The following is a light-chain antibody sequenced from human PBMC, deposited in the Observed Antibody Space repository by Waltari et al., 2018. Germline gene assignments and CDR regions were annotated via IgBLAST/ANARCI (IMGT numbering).Light chain of an antibody. J-gene: IGKJ1*01. CDR3: QNYDRVPWT. CDR2: ASS. Sequence: DIQMTQSPSSLSASVGDRLTISCRASQDISNSLAWYQQLPGKVPKLLISASSALPSGVPSRFSGSGSGSDFTLTINNLQTEDFATYYCQNYDRVPWTFGPGTKVDVK. CDR1: QDISNS. V-gene: IGKV1-27*01.